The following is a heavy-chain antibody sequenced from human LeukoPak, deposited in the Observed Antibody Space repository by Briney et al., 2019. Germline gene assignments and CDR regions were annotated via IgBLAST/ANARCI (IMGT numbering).Heavy chain of an antibody. V-gene: IGHV3-64*01. CDR2: ISSNGGST. CDR1: GFTFSSYA. D-gene: IGHD1-26*01. Sequence: GGSLRLSCAASGFTFSSYAMHWVRQAPGKGLEYVSAISSNGGSTYYANSVKGRFTISRDNSKNTLYLQMGSLRAEDMAVYYCARDWEAYWGQGTLVTVSS. J-gene: IGHJ4*02. CDR3: ARDWEAY.